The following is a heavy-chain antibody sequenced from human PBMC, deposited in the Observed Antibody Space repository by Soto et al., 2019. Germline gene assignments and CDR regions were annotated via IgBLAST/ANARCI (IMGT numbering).Heavy chain of an antibody. CDR2: IGYDGSSQ. D-gene: IGHD5-12*01. Sequence: QVQLVESGGGVVQPGRSLRLSCAASGFTFSRYGMNGVRQAPGTGLERVAGIGYDGSSQYYADSVKGRLTIFRDNSKNTLSVQMNNLRVEDTAVYYCARDRVSSSAYGDAFDIWGQGTMVTVSS. CDR3: ARDRVSSSAYGDAFDI. J-gene: IGHJ3*02. V-gene: IGHV3-33*01. CDR1: GFTFSRYG.